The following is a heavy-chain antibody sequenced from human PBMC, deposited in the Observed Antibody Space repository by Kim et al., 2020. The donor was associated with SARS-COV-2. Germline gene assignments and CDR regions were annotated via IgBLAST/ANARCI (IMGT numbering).Heavy chain of an antibody. D-gene: IGHD2-21*01. CDR3: ARGTNSWYSAFDI. V-gene: IGHV3-30*04. CDR2: ISYDGSNK. J-gene: IGHJ3*02. CDR1: GFTFSNYA. Sequence: GGSLRLSCAASGFTFSNYAMHWVRQAPGKGLEWVAVISYDGSNKYYADSVRGRFTISRDNSKNTLYLEMNSLRVEDTALYYCARGTNSWYSAFDIWGQGTMVTVSS.